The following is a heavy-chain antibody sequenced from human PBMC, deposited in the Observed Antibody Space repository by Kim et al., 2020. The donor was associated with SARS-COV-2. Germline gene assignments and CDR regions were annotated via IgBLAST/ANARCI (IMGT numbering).Heavy chain of an antibody. CDR1: GFTFSSYA. V-gene: IGHV3-30-3*01. D-gene: IGHD2-15*01. J-gene: IGHJ4*02. Sequence: GGSLRLSCAASGFTFSSYAMHWVRQAPGKGLEWVAVISYDGSNKYYADSVKGRFTISRDNSKNTLYLQMNSLRAEETAVYYCARDHGGQPDYWGQGTLVTVSS. CDR2: ISYDGSNK. CDR3: ARDHGGQPDY.